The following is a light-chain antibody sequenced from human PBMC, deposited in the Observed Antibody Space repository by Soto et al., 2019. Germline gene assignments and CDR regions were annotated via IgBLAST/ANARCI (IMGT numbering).Light chain of an antibody. Sequence: IVCTHSPGTLSLSPAEGAPLSCRASQSVRSSYLAWYQQTPGQTPRLLIYAACSRATGIPDRFSGSGSGTDFSLTISRLEAEDFAVYYCQQYGSSPRTFGQGTKVDIK. V-gene: IGKV3-20*01. CDR2: AAC. J-gene: IGKJ1*01. CDR3: QQYGSSPRT. CDR1: QSVRSSY.